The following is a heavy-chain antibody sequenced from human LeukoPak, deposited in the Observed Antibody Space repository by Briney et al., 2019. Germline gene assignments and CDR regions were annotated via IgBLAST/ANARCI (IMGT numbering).Heavy chain of an antibody. V-gene: IGHV1-69*05. J-gene: IGHJ6*03. CDR1: GGTFSSYV. Sequence: SVKVSCKASGGTFSSYVVNWVRQAPGQGLEWMGGIIPLFGTADYAQKLQGRVTITTDESTSTAYMELSSLRSEDTAVYYCARSPLPQWFGELGHNYYYMDVWGKGTTVTVSS. CDR2: IIPLFGTA. CDR3: ARSPLPQWFGELGHNYYYMDV. D-gene: IGHD3-10*01.